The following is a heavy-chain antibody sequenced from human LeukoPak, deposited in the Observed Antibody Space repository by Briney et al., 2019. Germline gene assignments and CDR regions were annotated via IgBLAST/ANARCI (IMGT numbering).Heavy chain of an antibody. CDR3: AKDSEAAAGADY. J-gene: IGHJ4*02. CDR1: GFTVSSNY. CDR2: IYSGGST. Sequence: GRSLRLSCAASGFTVSSNYMSWVRQAPGKGLEWVSVIYSGGSTYYADSVKGRFTISRDKSKNTLYLQMNSLRAEDTAVYYCAKDSEAAAGADYWGQGTLVTVSS. D-gene: IGHD6-13*01. V-gene: IGHV3-53*01.